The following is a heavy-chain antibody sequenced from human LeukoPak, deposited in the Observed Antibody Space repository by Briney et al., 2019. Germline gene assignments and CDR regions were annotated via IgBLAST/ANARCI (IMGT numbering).Heavy chain of an antibody. CDR2: INPNSGGT. V-gene: IGHV1-2*02. CDR1: GYTFTGYY. CDR3: ARTVGYSGGWYYCDY. Sequence: GASVKVSCKASGYTFTGYYMHWVRQAPGQGLEWMGWINPNSGGTNYAQKFQGRVTMTRDTSISTAYMELSRLRSDDTAVYYCARTVGYSGGWYYCDYWGQGTLVTVSS. J-gene: IGHJ4*02. D-gene: IGHD6-19*01.